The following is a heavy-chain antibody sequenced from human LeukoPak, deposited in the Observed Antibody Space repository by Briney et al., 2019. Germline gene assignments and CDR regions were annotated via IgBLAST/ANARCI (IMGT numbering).Heavy chain of an antibody. Sequence: PETLSLTCTVSGGSISSYYWSWIRQPPGKGLEWIGYIYYSGSTNYNPSLKSRVTISVDTSKNQFSLKLSSVTAADTAVYYCARRVTMVRGDAFDIWGQGTMVTVSS. CDR2: IYYSGST. CDR3: ARRVTMVRGDAFDI. CDR1: GGSISSYY. V-gene: IGHV4-59*08. J-gene: IGHJ3*02. D-gene: IGHD3-10*01.